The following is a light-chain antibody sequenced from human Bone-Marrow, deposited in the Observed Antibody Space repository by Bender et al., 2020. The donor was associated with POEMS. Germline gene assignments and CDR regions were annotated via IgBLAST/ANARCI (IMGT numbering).Light chain of an antibody. J-gene: IGLJ1*01. CDR2: DVS. Sequence: QSALTQPASVSGSPGQSLTISCTGSISDVAGYNYVSWYQQQPGKAPKVIMYDVSNRPSGVSNRFSGSKSGNTASLTISGLQAEDEAHYYCSSFASSSPRYVFGTGTKVTVL. CDR3: SSFASSSPRYV. CDR1: ISDVAGYNY. V-gene: IGLV2-14*01.